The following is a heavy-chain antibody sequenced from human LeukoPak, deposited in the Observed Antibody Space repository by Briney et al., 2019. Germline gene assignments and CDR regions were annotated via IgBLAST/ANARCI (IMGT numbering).Heavy chain of an antibody. CDR2: IYYSGST. J-gene: IGHJ5*02. Sequence: SETLSLTCTVSGGSISSYYWSCIRQPPGKGLEWIGYIYYSGSTNYNPSLKSRVTISVDTSKNQFSLKLSSVTAADTAVYYCARYRGKTTVSSLDWFDPWGQGTLVTVSS. V-gene: IGHV4-59*01. D-gene: IGHD4-11*01. CDR1: GGSISSYY. CDR3: ARYRGKTTVSSLDWFDP.